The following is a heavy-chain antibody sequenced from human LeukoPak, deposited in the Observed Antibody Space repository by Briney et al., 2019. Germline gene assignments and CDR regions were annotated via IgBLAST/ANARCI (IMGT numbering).Heavy chain of an antibody. J-gene: IGHJ5*02. CDR2: IRSKANSYAT. Sequence: PGGSLLLSCAASGFTFSGSAMHWVRQASGKGLEWVGRIRSKANSYATAYAASGKGRFTISRDDSKNTAYLQMNSLKTEDTAVYYCTSRVGATTRSSLRFDPWGQGTLVTVSS. D-gene: IGHD1-26*01. V-gene: IGHV3-73*01. CDR1: GFTFSGSA. CDR3: TSRVGATTRSSLRFDP.